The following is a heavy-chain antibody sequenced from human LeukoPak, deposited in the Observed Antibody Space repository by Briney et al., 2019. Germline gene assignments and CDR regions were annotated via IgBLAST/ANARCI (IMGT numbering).Heavy chain of an antibody. CDR2: INPSGGST. Sequence: GASVKVSCKASGYTFTSYYMHWVRQAPGQGLEWMGIINPSGGSTSYAQKFQGRVTMTRDTSTSTVYMELSSLRSEDTAVYYCARANDIVVVPAAMEGANWFDPWGQGTLVTVSS. V-gene: IGHV1-46*01. D-gene: IGHD2-2*01. CDR3: ARANDIVVVPAAMEGANWFDP. CDR1: GYTFTSYY. J-gene: IGHJ5*02.